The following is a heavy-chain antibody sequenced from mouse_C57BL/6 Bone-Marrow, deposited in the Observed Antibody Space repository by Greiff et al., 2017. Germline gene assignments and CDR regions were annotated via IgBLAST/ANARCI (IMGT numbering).Heavy chain of an antibody. V-gene: IGHV1-82*01. Sequence: VQLQQSGPELVKPGASVKISCKASGYAFSSSWMNWVKQRPGKGLEWIGRIYPGDGDTNYNGKFKGKATLTADKSSSTAYMQLSCLTSEDSAVYFCARLYYGNYGYWGQGTTLTVSS. J-gene: IGHJ2*01. D-gene: IGHD2-1*01. CDR2: IYPGDGDT. CDR3: ARLYYGNYGY. CDR1: GYAFSSSW.